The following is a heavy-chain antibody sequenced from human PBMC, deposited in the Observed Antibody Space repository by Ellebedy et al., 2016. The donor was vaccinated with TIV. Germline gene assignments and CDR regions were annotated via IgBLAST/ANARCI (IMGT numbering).Heavy chain of an antibody. CDR2: IYYSGST. J-gene: IGHJ3*01. V-gene: IGHV4-59*01. CDR1: GGSISSYY. Sequence: MPSETLSLTCTVSGGSISSYYWSWIRQPPGKGLEWIGYIYYSGSTNYNPSLKSRVAISVDTSNNQFSLRLNSVTAADTAVYFCARVVWQQPVSYAFDVWGQGTMVTVSS. D-gene: IGHD6-13*01. CDR3: ARVVWQQPVSYAFDV.